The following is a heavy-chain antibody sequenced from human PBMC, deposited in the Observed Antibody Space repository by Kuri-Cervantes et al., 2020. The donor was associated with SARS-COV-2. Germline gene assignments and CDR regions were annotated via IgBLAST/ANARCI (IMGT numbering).Heavy chain of an antibody. Sequence: ESLKISCAVSGYSISSGYYWGWIRQPPGKGLEWIGSIYHSGSTYYNPSLKSRVTISVDTSKNQFSLKLSSVTAADTAVYYCARGSYDSSGYYFEDYWGQGTLVTVSS. J-gene: IGHJ4*02. CDR2: IYHSGST. V-gene: IGHV4-38-2*01. CDR1: GYSISSGYY. D-gene: IGHD3-22*01. CDR3: ARGSYDSSGYYFEDY.